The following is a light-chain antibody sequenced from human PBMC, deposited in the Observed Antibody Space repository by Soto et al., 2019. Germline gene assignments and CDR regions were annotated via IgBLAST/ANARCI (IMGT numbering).Light chain of an antibody. J-gene: IGLJ1*01. CDR3: CSYADGSIYF. Sequence: QSALTQSPSASGSPGQSVTISCTGTSSDIGGYNSVSWYQQHPGKAPKVMIYDVTKRPSGVPDRFSGSKSGNTASLTVSALQAEDEADYYCCSYADGSIYFFGTGTKVTVL. CDR2: DVT. V-gene: IGLV2-8*01. CDR1: SSDIGGYNS.